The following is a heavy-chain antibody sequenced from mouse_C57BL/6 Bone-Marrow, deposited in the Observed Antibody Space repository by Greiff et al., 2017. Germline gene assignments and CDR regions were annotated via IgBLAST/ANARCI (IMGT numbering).Heavy chain of an antibody. Sequence: QVHVKQSGAELVKPGASVKMSCKASGYTFTTYPIEWMKQNHGKSLEWIGNFHPYNDDTKYNEKFKGKATLTVEKSSSTVYLELSRLTSDDSAVYYCAILPDIDAMDYWGQGTSVTVSS. V-gene: IGHV1-47*01. J-gene: IGHJ4*01. D-gene: IGHD1-1*01. CDR3: AILPDIDAMDY. CDR2: FHPYNDDT. CDR1: GYTFTTYP.